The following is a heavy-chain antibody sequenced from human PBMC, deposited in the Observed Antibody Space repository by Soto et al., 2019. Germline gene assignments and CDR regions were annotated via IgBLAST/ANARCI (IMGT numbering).Heavy chain of an antibody. CDR2: TGDKANSYTV. CDR3: TRERYHYGLDV. V-gene: IGHV3-72*01. CDR1: GFIFSDHY. J-gene: IGHJ6*02. Sequence: EVLLVESGGGLVQPGGSLRLSCAVSGFIFSDHYMDWVRQAPGKGLEWVGRTGDKANSYTVQYAASVKGRFIISRDDSRNSLYLQMNNVKNDDTAVYYCTRERYHYGLDVWGQGTTVTVSS.